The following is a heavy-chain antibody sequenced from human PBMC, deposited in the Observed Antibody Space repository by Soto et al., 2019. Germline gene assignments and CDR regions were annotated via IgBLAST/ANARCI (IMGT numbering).Heavy chain of an antibody. Sequence: GGSLRLSCAASGFTFFSYGMHWVRQAPGKGLEWVAVISYDGSNKCYGDSVKGRFTISRDNSKNTLYLQMNSLRADDTAVYYRAKDRAGDIYVAARSGLDYWGQGTLVTVSS. J-gene: IGHJ4*02. D-gene: IGHD3-3*01. V-gene: IGHV3-30*18. CDR2: ISYDGSNK. CDR1: GFTFFSYG. CDR3: AKDRAGDIYVAARSGLDY.